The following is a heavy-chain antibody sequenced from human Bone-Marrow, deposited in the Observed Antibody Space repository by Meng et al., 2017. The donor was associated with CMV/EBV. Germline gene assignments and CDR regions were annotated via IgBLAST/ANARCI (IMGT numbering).Heavy chain of an antibody. Sequence: ASVKVSCKASGYTFTSYGISWVRQAPGQGLEWMGWISAYNGHTNYAQKLQGRVTMTTDTSTSTAYMELRSLRSDDTAVYYCARDPLYDLHPIRYGIDVWGQGTTVTVSS. CDR1: GYTFTSYG. J-gene: IGHJ6*02. D-gene: IGHD2-8*01. CDR3: ARDPLYDLHPIRYGIDV. CDR2: ISAYNGHT. V-gene: IGHV1-18*01.